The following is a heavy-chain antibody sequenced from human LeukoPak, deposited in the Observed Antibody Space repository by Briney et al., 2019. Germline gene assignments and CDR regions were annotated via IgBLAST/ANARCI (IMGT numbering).Heavy chain of an antibody. D-gene: IGHD1-26*01. Sequence: ASVKDSCKASGYTSTSYGISWVRQAPGQGLEWMGWISAYNGNTNYAQKLQGRVTMTTDTSTSTAYMELRSLRSDDTAVYYCARDGKELLPLDWFDPWGQGTLVTVSS. CDR3: ARDGKELLPLDWFDP. CDR2: ISAYNGNT. CDR1: GYTSTSYG. V-gene: IGHV1-18*01. J-gene: IGHJ5*02.